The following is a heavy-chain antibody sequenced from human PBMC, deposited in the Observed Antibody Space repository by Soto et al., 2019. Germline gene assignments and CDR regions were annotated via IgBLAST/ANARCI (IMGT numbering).Heavy chain of an antibody. CDR1: GYSFTNYW. Sequence: PGESLKISCQGSGYSFTNYWIGWVRQKPGKGLEWMGTIFPGDSDTRYSPSFQGQVTISADRSTSTAYLQWSSLKASDTAMYYCARQSGETYTPMDHWGQGTLVTVSS. CDR3: ARQSGETYTPMDH. J-gene: IGHJ4*02. D-gene: IGHD5-18*01. V-gene: IGHV5-51*01. CDR2: IFPGDSDT.